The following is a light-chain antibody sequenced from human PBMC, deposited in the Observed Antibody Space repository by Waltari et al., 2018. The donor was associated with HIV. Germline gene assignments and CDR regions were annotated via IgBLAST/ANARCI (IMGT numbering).Light chain of an antibody. CDR2: EVS. CDR1: SSDVGGSNY. J-gene: IGLJ1*01. V-gene: IGLV2-8*01. CDR3: SSYAGSNNLV. Sequence: QSALTQPPSASGSPGQSVTLSCTGTSSDVGGSNYVSWYQQHPGKAPKLMIYEVSKRPSGVPDRFSGSKSGNTASLTVSGLQAEDEADYYCSSYAGSNNLVFGTGTKVTVL.